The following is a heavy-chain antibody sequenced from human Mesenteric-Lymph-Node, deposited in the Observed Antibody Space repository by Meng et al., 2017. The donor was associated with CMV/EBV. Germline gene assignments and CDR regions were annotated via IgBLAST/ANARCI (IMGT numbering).Heavy chain of an antibody. CDR3: ARDQEVSDAFDI. CDR1: GFTFGNYW. CDR2: INRDGSER. J-gene: IGHJ3*02. V-gene: IGHV3-7*01. Sequence: GSLKISCAASGFTFGNYWMTWVRQAPGKGLEWVANINRDGSERYYVDSVKGRFTISRDNAKNSLYLQMNSLRGEDTAVYSCARDQEVSDAFDIWGQGTMVTVSS.